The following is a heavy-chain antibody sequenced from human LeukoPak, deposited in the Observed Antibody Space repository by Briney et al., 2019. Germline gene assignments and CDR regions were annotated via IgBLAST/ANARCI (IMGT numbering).Heavy chain of an antibody. Sequence: SGTLSLTCAVSGGSISSSNWWSWVRQPPGKGLEWIGEIYHSGSTNYNPSLKSRVTISVDKSKNQFSLKLSSVTAADTAVYYCARGLEEQWLVILRWFDPWGQGTLVTVSS. J-gene: IGHJ5*02. CDR3: ARGLEEQWLVILRWFDP. CDR2: IYHSGST. CDR1: GGSISSSNW. D-gene: IGHD6-19*01. V-gene: IGHV4-4*02.